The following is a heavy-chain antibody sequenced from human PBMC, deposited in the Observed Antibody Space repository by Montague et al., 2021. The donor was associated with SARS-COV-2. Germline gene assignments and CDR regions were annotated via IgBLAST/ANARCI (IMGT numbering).Heavy chain of an antibody. J-gene: IGHJ4*02. CDR3: GRDNMGSIDY. V-gene: IGHV3-74*01. D-gene: IGHD3-16*01. Sequence: SLRLSCAASGFTFSTYWMHWVRQAPGKGLVWVSLIKSDGISTTYADSVQGRFTISRDNAKNTLYLQVNSLGPEDTAVYYCGRDNMGSIDYWGQGTLVIVSS. CDR2: IKSDGIST. CDR1: GFTFSTYW.